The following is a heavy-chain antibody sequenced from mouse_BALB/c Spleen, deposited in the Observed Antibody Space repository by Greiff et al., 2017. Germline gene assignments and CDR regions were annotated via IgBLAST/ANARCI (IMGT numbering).Heavy chain of an antibody. CDR1: GFSLTSYG. V-gene: IGHV2-9*02. D-gene: IGHD2-4*01. CDR2: IWAGGST. J-gene: IGHJ3*01. Sequence: QVQLQQSGPGLVAPSQSLSITCTVSGFSLTSYGVHWVRQPPGKGLEWLGVIWAGGSTNYNSALMSRLSISKDNSKSQVFLKMNSLQTDDTAMYYCAAGDYEAYWGQGTLVTVSA. CDR3: AAGDYEAY.